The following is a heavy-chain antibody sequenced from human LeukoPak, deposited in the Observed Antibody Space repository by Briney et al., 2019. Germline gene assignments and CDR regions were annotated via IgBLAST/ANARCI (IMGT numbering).Heavy chain of an antibody. Sequence: GGSLRLSCAASGFTVSSNYMSWVRQAPGKGLEWVSVIYSDGSTYYADSVKGRFTISRDNSKNTLYLQMNSLRAEDTAVFYCARLSSGWLHFDYWGQGTLVIVSS. D-gene: IGHD6-19*01. V-gene: IGHV3-53*01. CDR1: GFTVSSNY. CDR2: IYSDGST. J-gene: IGHJ4*02. CDR3: ARLSSGWLHFDY.